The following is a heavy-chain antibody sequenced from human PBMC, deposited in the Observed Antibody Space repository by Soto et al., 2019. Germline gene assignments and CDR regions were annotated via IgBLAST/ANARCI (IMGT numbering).Heavy chain of an antibody. CDR1: GGSISSGDYY. V-gene: IGHV4-30-4*02. Sequence: PSETLSLTCTGSGGSISSGDYYWSWIRQPPGKGLEWIGYIYYSGSTYYNPSLKSRVTISVDTSKNQFSLKLSSVTAADTAVYYCASYSSSWYLPNYYYYMDVWGKGTTVTVSS. D-gene: IGHD6-13*01. CDR2: IYYSGST. CDR3: ASYSSSWYLPNYYYYMDV. J-gene: IGHJ6*03.